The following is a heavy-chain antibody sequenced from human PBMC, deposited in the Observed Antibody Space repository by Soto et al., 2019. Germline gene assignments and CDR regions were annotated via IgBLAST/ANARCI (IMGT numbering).Heavy chain of an antibody. Sequence: QVQLQESGPGLVKPSETLSLTCTVSGDSISSYYWSWIRQPPGKGLEWVGYISYTGSTIYNPSLESRATTSLDTSKNQVSLSLSSVTVADTAMYYCASVGELPVWFDPWGRGTLVTVSS. D-gene: IGHD3-10*01. J-gene: IGHJ5*02. CDR1: GDSISSYY. CDR2: ISYTGST. CDR3: ASVGELPVWFDP. V-gene: IGHV4-59*13.